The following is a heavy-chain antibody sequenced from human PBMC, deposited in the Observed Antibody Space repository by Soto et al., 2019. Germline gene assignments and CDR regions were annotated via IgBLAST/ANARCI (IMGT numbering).Heavy chain of an antibody. V-gene: IGHV3-7*01. Sequence: VSGGGLVQPGGSLRLSCTVSGFIFRNYWMAWARQAPGKGLQWVAVIRQDGSETHYVDSVRGRFTISMDNAKNSLYLDMNSLRADDTAIYYCTRDWDYWGQGILVSVSS. CDR3: TRDWDY. CDR1: GFIFRNYW. CDR2: IRQDGSET. J-gene: IGHJ4*02.